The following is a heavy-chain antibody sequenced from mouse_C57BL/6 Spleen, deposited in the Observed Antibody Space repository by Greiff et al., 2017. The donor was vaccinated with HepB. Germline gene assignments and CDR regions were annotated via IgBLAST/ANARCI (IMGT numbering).Heavy chain of an antibody. CDR1: GFTFSSYG. Sequence: DVQLQESGGDLVKPGGSLKLSCAASGFTFSSYGMSWVRQTPDKRLEWVATISSGGSYTYYPDSVKGRFTISRDNAKNTLYLQMSSLKSEDTAMYYCARQWYYGNYGYAMDYWGQGTSVTVSS. CDR3: ARQWYYGNYGYAMDY. D-gene: IGHD2-1*01. V-gene: IGHV5-6*01. J-gene: IGHJ4*01. CDR2: ISSGGSYT.